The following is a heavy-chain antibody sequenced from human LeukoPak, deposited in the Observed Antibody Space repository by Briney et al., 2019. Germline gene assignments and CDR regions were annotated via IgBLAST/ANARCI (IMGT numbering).Heavy chain of an antibody. V-gene: IGHV4-34*01. D-gene: IGHD6-6*01. CDR1: GGSSSGYY. Sequence: PSETLSLTCAVYGGSSSGYYWSWIRQPPGKGLEWIGEINHSGSTNYNPSLKSRVTISVDTSKNQFSLKLSSVTAADTAVYYCARAHGSSSRIYYYYYMDVWGKGTTVTVSS. CDR3: ARAHGSSSRIYYYYYMDV. J-gene: IGHJ6*03. CDR2: INHSGST.